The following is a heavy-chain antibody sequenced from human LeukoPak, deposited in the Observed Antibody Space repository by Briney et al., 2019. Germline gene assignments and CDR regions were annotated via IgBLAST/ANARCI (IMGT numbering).Heavy chain of an antibody. V-gene: IGHV4-39*01. CDR3: ARGGEYVDIAATKHEY. D-gene: IGHD5-12*01. Sequence: SETLSLTCTVSGASIARNQYYWGWIRQSPGKGLEWIGSLYYDGTTFYNPSFKSRVTISVDTSKDQFSLKLTSVTAADTAVYYCARGGEYVDIAATKHEYWGQGTLVTVSS. J-gene: IGHJ4*02. CDR1: GASIARNQYY. CDR2: LYYDGTT.